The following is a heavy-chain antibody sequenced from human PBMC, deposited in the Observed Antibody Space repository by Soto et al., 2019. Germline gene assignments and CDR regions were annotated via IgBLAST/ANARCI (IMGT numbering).Heavy chain of an antibody. CDR2: MYHGGRT. CDR3: ARDPGYCTNGVCPIFDF. CDR1: GDSVTNYF. J-gene: IGHJ4*02. V-gene: IGHV4-59*02. D-gene: IGHD2-8*01. Sequence: SETLSLTYTVSGDSVTNYFWSWMRQPPWKGLEWIGHMYHGGRTNYSPSLKSRVTMSLDSSRNQFSLNLSSVTAADTAVYFCARDPGYCTNGVCPIFDFWGQGLLVTVSS.